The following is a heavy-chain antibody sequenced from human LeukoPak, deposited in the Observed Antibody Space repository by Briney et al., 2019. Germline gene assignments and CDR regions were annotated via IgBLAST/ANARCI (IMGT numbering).Heavy chain of an antibody. Sequence: SETLSLTCTVSGGSIRSYYATWIRQPPGKGLEYIGCIYYSGSTNYNPSLKSRVTISVDTSKSQFSLRLTSVTAADTAVYYCARGKDYHRSSPDHWGQGTLVTVSS. J-gene: IGHJ5*02. D-gene: IGHD6-6*01. V-gene: IGHV4-59*01. CDR2: IYYSGST. CDR3: ARGKDYHRSSPDH. CDR1: GGSIRSYY.